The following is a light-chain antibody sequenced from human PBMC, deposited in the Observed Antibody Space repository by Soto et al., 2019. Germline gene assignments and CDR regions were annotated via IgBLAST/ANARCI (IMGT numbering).Light chain of an antibody. CDR2: GVS. V-gene: IGLV2-14*01. CDR3: SSHTTTSSALQV. CDR1: ISDFVVYNY. J-gene: IGLJ1*01. Sequence: SVLTQTASVCGCVGQWITLTCNGTISDFVVYNYVSWYQQHPGKAPKIILYGVSNRPSGVSNRFSGSKSGNTASLAISGLQAEDEADYYCSSHTTTSSALQVFGTGTKVTVL.